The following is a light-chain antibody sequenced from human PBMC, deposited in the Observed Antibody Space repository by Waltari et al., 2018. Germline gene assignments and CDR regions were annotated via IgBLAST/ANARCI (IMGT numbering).Light chain of an antibody. V-gene: IGLV2-14*03. CDR3: SSYISSDTLEL. CDR2: DVS. CDR1: ASYVGGYNY. J-gene: IGLJ2*01. Sequence: QSALTQPASVSGSPGQSITIPCTGPASYVGGYNYVPWYQQHPGKAPKLIIFDVSNRPSGVSSRFSGSKSGNTASLTISGLQAQDEADYYCSSYISSDTLELFGGGTSLTVL.